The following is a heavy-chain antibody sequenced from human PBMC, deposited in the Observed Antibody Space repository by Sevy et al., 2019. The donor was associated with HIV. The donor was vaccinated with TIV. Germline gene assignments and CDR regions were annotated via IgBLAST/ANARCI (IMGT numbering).Heavy chain of an antibody. CDR2: INPNSGGT. CDR3: ARVRCSGGSCYYDY. CDR1: GYTFTGYY. V-gene: IGHV1-2*02. D-gene: IGHD2-15*01. J-gene: IGHJ4*02. Sequence: ASVKVSCKASGYTFTGYYMHWVRQAPGQGLEWMGWINPNSGGTNYAQKFQGRVTMTRDTSISTAYMELSRLGSDDTAVYYCARVRCSGGSCYYDYWGQGTLVTVSS.